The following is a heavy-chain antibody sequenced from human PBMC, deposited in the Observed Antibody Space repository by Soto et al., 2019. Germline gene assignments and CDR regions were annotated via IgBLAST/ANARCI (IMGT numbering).Heavy chain of an antibody. CDR2: TSWNSGSI. V-gene: IGHV3-9*01. CDR1: GFTFDDYA. Sequence: EVHLVESGGGFVQPGRSLRLSCAASGFTFDDYAMHWVRQAPGRGLEWVSGTSWNSGSIAYADSVRGRFTIARDNAKNTLYLQMNSLRAEDTALYYCAKDIGGAVAGTGFDFWGQGTLVTVSS. J-gene: IGHJ4*02. CDR3: AKDIGGAVAGTGFDF. D-gene: IGHD6-19*01.